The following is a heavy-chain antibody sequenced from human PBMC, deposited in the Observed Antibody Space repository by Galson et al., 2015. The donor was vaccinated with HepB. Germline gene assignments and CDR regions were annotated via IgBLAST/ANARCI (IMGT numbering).Heavy chain of an antibody. D-gene: IGHD2-2*01. Sequence: SVKVSCKASGYTFTSYAMHWVRQAPGQRLEWMGWINAYNGNTNYAQKLQGRVTMTTDTSTSTAYMELRSLRSDDTAVYYCARSIVVVPAAGSYYYYYGMDAWGQGTTVTVSS. CDR2: INAYNGNT. CDR1: GYTFTSYA. J-gene: IGHJ6*02. V-gene: IGHV1-18*01. CDR3: ARSIVVVPAAGSYYYYYGMDA.